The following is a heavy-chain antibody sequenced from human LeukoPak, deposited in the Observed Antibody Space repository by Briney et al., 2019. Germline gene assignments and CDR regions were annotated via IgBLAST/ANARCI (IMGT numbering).Heavy chain of an antibody. CDR3: ARDGNEAVAGTGAVTY. CDR1: GYTFTGYY. V-gene: IGHV1-2*02. CDR2: INLNSGDT. D-gene: IGHD6-19*01. J-gene: IGHJ4*02. Sequence: ASVKVSCKTSGYTFTGYYMHWVRQAPGQGLEWMGWINLNSGDTNYAQNFQGRVTMTRDTSISTAYMELSRLTSDDTALYYCARDGNEAVAGTGAVTYWGQGTLVTVSS.